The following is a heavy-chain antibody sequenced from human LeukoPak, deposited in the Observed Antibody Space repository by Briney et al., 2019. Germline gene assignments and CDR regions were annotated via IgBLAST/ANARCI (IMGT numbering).Heavy chain of an antibody. Sequence: PSETLSLTCTVSGGSISSSSYYWGWIRQPPGKGLEWIGSIYYSGSTYYNPSLKSRVTISVDTSKNQFSLKLSSVTAADTAVYYCARDKGYGDYGIAYWGQGTLVTVSS. CDR2: IYYSGST. CDR3: ARDKGYGDYGIAY. CDR1: GGSISSSSYY. J-gene: IGHJ4*02. V-gene: IGHV4-39*07. D-gene: IGHD4-17*01.